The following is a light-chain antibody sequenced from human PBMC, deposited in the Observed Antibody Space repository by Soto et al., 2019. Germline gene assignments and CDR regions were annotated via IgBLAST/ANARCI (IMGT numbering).Light chain of an antibody. CDR1: SSDIGSNF. CDR2: RNN. CDR3: AAWDDSLSGRDVV. V-gene: IGLV1-47*01. J-gene: IGLJ2*01. Sequence: QSVLTQPPSAAGTPGQRGTISCSGSSSDIGSNFVYWYQQLPGTAPKLLIVRNNQRPSGVPDRFPGSKSGTSPSPAINGPRSEDESDYYSAAWDDSLSGRDVVFGRGTKLTVL.